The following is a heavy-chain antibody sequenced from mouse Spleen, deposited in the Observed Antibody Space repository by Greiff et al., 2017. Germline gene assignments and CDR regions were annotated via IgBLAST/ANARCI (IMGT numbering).Heavy chain of an antibody. CDR1: GYAFSSSW. CDR3: AKTMITTDAMDY. V-gene: IGHV1-82*01. Sequence: VQLQQSGPELVKPGASVKISCKASGYAFSSSWMNWVKQRPGKGLEWIGRIYPGDGDTNYNGKFKGKATLTADKSSSTAYMQLSSLTSEDSAVYFCAKTMITTDAMDYWCQGTSVTVSS. CDR2: IYPGDGDT. D-gene: IGHD2-4*01. J-gene: IGHJ4*01.